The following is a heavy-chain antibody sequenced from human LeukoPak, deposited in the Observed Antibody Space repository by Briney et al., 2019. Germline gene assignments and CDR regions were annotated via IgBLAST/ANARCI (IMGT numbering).Heavy chain of an antibody. V-gene: IGHV3-21*01. CDR2: ISSSSRYI. J-gene: IGHJ4*02. CDR1: GFTFSIYS. Sequence: PGGSLRLSCAASGFTFSIYSMNWVREAPGKGLECVSSISSSSRYIYYADSVKGRFTISRDNGKNSLYLQMNSLRGDDTAVYYCARVAQGSPYHFPLDYWGQGTLVTVSS. CDR3: ARVAQGSPYHFPLDY. D-gene: IGHD2/OR15-2a*01.